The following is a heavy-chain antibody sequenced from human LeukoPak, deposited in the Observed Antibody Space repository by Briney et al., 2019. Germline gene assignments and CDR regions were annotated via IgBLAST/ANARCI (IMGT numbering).Heavy chain of an antibody. CDR1: GGSISSYY. CDR3: ARGPLEDIVVVPAAGDMDV. Sequence: PSETLSLTCTVSGGSISSYYWSWIRQPPGKGLEWIGYIYYSGSTNYNPSLKSRVTISVDTSKNQFSLKLSSVTAADTAVYYCARGPLEDIVVVPAAGDMDVWGQGTTVTVSS. V-gene: IGHV4-59*12. D-gene: IGHD2-2*01. CDR2: IYYSGST. J-gene: IGHJ6*02.